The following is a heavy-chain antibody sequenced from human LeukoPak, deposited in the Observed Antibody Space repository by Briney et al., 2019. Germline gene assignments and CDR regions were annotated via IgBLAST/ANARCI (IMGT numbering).Heavy chain of an antibody. J-gene: IGHJ6*03. V-gene: IGHV1-8*03. D-gene: IGHD3-10*01. CDR3: ARGITMVRGVIITRRYYYYMDV. CDR1: GYTFTSYD. Sequence: ASVKVSCKASGYTFTSYDINWVRQATGQGLEWMRWMNPNSGNTGYAQKFQGRVTITRNTSISTAYMELSSLRSEDTAVYYCARGITMVRGVIITRRYYYYMDVWGKGTTVTVSS. CDR2: MNPNSGNT.